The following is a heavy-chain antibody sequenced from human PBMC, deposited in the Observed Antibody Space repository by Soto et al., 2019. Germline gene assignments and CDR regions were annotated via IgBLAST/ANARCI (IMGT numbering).Heavy chain of an antibody. CDR2: ISAYNGNT. CDR1: GYTFTSYG. Sequence: ASVKVSCKSSGYTFTSYGISWVRQAPGQGLEWMGWISAYNGNTNYAQKLQGRVTMTTDTSTSTAYMELRSLRSDDTAVYYCARVGSTSPPGHYYYYMDVWGKGTTVTVS. CDR3: ARVGSTSPPGHYYYYMDV. J-gene: IGHJ6*03. V-gene: IGHV1-18*01. D-gene: IGHD2-2*01.